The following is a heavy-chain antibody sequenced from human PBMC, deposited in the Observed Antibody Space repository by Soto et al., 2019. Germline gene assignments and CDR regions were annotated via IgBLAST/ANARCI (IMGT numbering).Heavy chain of an antibody. J-gene: IGHJ4*02. CDR1: GGSISSGGYS. CDR2: IYHSGST. D-gene: IGHD6-13*01. Sequence: QLQLQESGSGLVKPSQTLSLTCAVSGGSISSGGYSWNWIRQPPGKGLEWIGYIYHSGSTYYNPSLKSRVTISVDRSKTQFSLKLSSVTAADTAVYYCASSHAGAHITAAVQWGQGTLVTVSS. V-gene: IGHV4-30-2*01. CDR3: ASSHAGAHITAAVQ.